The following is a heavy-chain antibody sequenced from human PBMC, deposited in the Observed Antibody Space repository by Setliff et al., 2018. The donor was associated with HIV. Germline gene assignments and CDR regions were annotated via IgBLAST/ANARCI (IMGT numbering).Heavy chain of an antibody. CDR2: INTNTGNP. Sequence: ASVKVSCKASGYTFTSYAMNWVRQAPGQGLEWMGWINTNTGNPTYAQGFTGRFVFSLDTSVSTAYLQISSLKAEDTAVYYCAREDIVVVPAGFDPWGQGTLVTVSS. CDR1: GYTFTSYA. D-gene: IGHD2-2*01. J-gene: IGHJ5*02. V-gene: IGHV7-4-1*02. CDR3: AREDIVVVPAGFDP.